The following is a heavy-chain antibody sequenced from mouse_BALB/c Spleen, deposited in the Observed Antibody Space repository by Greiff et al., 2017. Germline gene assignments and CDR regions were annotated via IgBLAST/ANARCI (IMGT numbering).Heavy chain of an antibody. CDR2: IDPYNGGT. V-gene: IGHV1S135*01. CDR1: GYAFTSYN. Sequence: VQLQQSGPELVKPGASVKVSCKASGYAFTSYNMYWVKQSHGKSLEWIGYIDPYNGGTSYNQKFKGKATLTVDKSSSTAYMHLNSLTSEDSAVYYCARYYYYGSSYVQYFDVWGAGTTVTVSS. D-gene: IGHD1-1*01. CDR3: ARYYYYGSSYVQYFDV. J-gene: IGHJ1*01.